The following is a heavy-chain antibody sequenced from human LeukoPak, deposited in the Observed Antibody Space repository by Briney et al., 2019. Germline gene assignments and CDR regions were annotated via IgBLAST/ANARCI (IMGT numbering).Heavy chain of an antibody. D-gene: IGHD3-10*01. Sequence: PSETLSLTCTVSGGSISSSSYYWGWIRQPPEKGLEWIGSIYYSGSTYYNPSLKSRVTISVDTSKNQFSLKLSSVTAADTAVYYCARHPRYGSGAYYYMDVWGKGTTVTISS. J-gene: IGHJ6*03. CDR2: IYYSGST. V-gene: IGHV4-39*01. CDR1: GGSISSSSYY. CDR3: ARHPRYGSGAYYYMDV.